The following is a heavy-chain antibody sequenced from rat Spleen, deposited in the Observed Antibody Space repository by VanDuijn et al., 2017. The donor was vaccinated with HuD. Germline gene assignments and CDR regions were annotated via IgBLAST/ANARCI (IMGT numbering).Heavy chain of an antibody. D-gene: IGHD4-3*01. CDR1: GFTFSDYY. CDR2: ISYDGAST. Sequence: EVQLVESDGGLVQPGRSLKLSCTASGFTFSDYYMAWVRQAPTKGLGWVATISYDGASTYYRDSVKGRFTISRDNAKRTLYLQLDSLRSEDTATYYCARRFDFDYWGQGVMVTVSS. V-gene: IGHV5-29*01. CDR3: ARRFDFDY. J-gene: IGHJ2*01.